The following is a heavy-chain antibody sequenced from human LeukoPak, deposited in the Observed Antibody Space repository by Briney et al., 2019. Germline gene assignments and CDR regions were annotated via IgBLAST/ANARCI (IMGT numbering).Heavy chain of an antibody. D-gene: IGHD6-19*01. CDR2: IWYDGSNK. V-gene: IGHV3-33*01. CDR1: GFTFISYG. J-gene: IGHJ3*02. CDR3: ARASVPAGDAFDI. Sequence: GRSLRLSCAASGFTFISYGMHWVRQAPGKGLEWVAVIWYDGSNKYYADSVKGRFTISRDNSKNTLYLQMNSLRAEDTAVYYCARASVPAGDAFDIWGQGTMVTVSS.